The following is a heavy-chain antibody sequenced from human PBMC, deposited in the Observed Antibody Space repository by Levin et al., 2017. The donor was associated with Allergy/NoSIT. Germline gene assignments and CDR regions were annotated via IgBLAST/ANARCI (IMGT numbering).Heavy chain of an antibody. V-gene: IGHV1-2*02. D-gene: IGHD2-2*01. CDR3: ATGLYCTSSSCYAGYCSGGRCLGY. CDR1: GYTFTSYN. Sequence: GASVKVSCKASGYTFTSYNINWVRQATGQGLEWMGWINPNSGGTNYAQKFQGRVTMTRDTSISTAYMELSRLRSDDTAVYYCATGLYCTSSSCYAGYCSGGRCLGYWGQGTLVTVSS. CDR2: INPNSGGT. J-gene: IGHJ4*02.